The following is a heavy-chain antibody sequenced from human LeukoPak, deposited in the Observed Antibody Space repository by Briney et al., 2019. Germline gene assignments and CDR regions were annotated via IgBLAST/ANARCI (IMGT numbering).Heavy chain of an antibody. CDR2: ISGSGGST. Sequence: PGGSLRLSCAASGFIFSSYAMSWVRQAPGKGLEWVSAISGSGGSTYYADSVKGRFTISRDNSKNTLYLQMNSLRAEDTAVYYCAKALYCSSTSCYLDEVYYFDYWGQGTLVTVSS. CDR1: GFIFSSYA. CDR3: AKALYCSSTSCYLDEVYYFDY. J-gene: IGHJ4*02. D-gene: IGHD2-2*01. V-gene: IGHV3-23*01.